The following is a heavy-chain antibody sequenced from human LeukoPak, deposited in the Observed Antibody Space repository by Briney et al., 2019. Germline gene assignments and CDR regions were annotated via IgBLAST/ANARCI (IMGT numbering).Heavy chain of an antibody. J-gene: IGHJ4*02. D-gene: IGHD1-1*01. CDR2: ILYSGTT. CDR1: GGSISPYY. V-gene: IGHV4-59*01. Sequence: PSESLSLTCTVSGGSISPYYWSWIRQTPGKGLEWIGYILYSGTTTNYNPSLKSRVTISVDTSKNQFSLKLSSVTAADTAVYYCARVGDWNDLVYWGQGTLVTVSS. CDR3: ARVGDWNDLVY.